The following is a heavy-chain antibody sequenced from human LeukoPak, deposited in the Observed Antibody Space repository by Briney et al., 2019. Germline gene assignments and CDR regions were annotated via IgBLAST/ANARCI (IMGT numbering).Heavy chain of an antibody. CDR1: GFTVSSNY. D-gene: IGHD3-22*01. CDR3: AKEHSMIVVVTQYYFDY. CDR2: IYSGGTT. Sequence: PGGSLRLSCAASGFTVSSNYMSWVRQAPGKGLEWVSVIYSGGTTYYADSVKGRFTISRDNSKNTLYLQMNSLRAEDTAVYYCAKEHSMIVVVTQYYFDYWGQGTLVTVSS. V-gene: IGHV3-53*01. J-gene: IGHJ4*02.